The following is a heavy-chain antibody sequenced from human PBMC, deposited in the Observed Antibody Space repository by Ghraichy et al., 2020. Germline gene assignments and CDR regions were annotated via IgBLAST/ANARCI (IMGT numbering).Heavy chain of an antibody. CDR3: ARWGGVHSAIDY. CDR1: GGSISSYS. J-gene: IGHJ4*02. Sequence: SETLYLTCSVSGGSISSYSWSWVRQPPGKGLEWIGYFHYSGSTHYNPSLQSRVTISVDTSRNHISLKMNSVTAADTALYYCARWGGVHSAIDYWGQGTLVTVSS. D-gene: IGHD4-23*01. V-gene: IGHV4-59*01. CDR2: FHYSGST.